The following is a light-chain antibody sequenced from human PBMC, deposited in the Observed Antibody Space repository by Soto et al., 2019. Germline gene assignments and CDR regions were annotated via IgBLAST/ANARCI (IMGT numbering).Light chain of an antibody. CDR1: QGVTTN. V-gene: IGKV3-15*01. CDR2: DVS. Sequence: EIVMTQSPGTLSVSPGERATLSCRAGQGVTTNFAWYQQKYGQXPRXXIYDVSIRATGVPARFSGTGSETDLTITISGLQSEDSEVYFCQQYNNWPFSFGQGTRLEIK. J-gene: IGKJ5*01. CDR3: QQYNNWPFS.